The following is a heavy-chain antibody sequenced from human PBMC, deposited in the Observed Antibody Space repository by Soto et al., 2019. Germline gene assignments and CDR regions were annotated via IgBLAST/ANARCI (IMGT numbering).Heavy chain of an antibody. J-gene: IGHJ4*02. D-gene: IGHD6-19*01. CDR1: GGSFSGYY. Sequence: QVQLQQWGAGLLKPSETLSLTCAVYGGSFSGYYWSWIRQPPGKGLEWIGEINHSGSTNYNPSLKSRVTISVDTSKNQFSLKLSSVTAADTAVYYCARGYSSGLNGDCVDYWGQGTLVTVSS. V-gene: IGHV4-34*01. CDR3: ARGYSSGLNGDCVDY. CDR2: INHSGST.